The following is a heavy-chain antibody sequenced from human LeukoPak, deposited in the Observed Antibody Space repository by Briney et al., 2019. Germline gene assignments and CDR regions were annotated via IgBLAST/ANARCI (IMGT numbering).Heavy chain of an antibody. V-gene: IGHV3-7*01. D-gene: IGHD3-10*01. Sequence: PGGSLRLSCAASGFTFISYWMNWVRQAPGKGLEWVANIKRDGNEKNYVESVRGRFSISRDNAKNSLYLQMDSLRAEDTAVYYCAKEGAYPIITYDSWGQGALVTVSS. CDR2: IKRDGNEK. CDR3: AKEGAYPIITYDS. CDR1: GFTFISYW. J-gene: IGHJ5*01.